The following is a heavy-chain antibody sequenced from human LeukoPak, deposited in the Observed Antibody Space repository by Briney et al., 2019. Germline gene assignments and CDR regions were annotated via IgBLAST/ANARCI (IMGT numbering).Heavy chain of an antibody. CDR3: AKGGKWDVTPFDY. CDR1: GFTFSSYA. J-gene: IGHJ4*02. D-gene: IGHD1-26*01. V-gene: IGHV3-23*01. Sequence: GGSLRLSCAASGFTFSSYAMSWVRQAPGKGLEWVSAISGSGGSTYYADSVGGRFTISRDNSKNTLYLQVNSLRAEDTAVYYCAKGGKWDVTPFDYWGQGTLVTVSS. CDR2: ISGSGGST.